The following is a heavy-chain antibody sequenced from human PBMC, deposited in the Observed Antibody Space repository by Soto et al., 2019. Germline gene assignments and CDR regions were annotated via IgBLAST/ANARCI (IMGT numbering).Heavy chain of an antibody. CDR1: GLTVSGKKY. CDR3: ASWHEREHAYDV. D-gene: IGHD1-1*01. V-gene: IGHV3-53*01. CDR2: LYDGDGT. Sequence: DVQLVESGGGLIQPGESMRLSCAAFGLTVSGKKYVAWVRQAPGKGLEWISALYDGDGTYYADSVKGRFTTSTDSSKTIVYLQMNGLRPDDSAVYYCASWHEREHAYDVWGRGTTVTVSS. J-gene: IGHJ3*01.